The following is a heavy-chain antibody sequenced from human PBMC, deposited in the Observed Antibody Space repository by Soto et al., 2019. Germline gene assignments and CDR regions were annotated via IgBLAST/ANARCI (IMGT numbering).Heavy chain of an antibody. D-gene: IGHD3-22*01. Sequence: QVQLVQSGGEVKKPGASVKVSCKTSGYTFSKFGISWARQVPGQGLEWVGWITPYDGSTNFAQKLQGRVSLTLDTSTDTAYLELRSLESDDTAVYYCARSWFRTDNPDARGQGTLVTVSS. J-gene: IGHJ5*02. V-gene: IGHV1-18*01. CDR1: GYTFSKFG. CDR2: ITPYDGST. CDR3: ARSWFRTDNPDA.